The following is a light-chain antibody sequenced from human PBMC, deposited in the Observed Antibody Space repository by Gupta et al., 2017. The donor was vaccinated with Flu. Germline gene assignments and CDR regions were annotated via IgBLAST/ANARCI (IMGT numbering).Light chain of an antibody. CDR3: QQSHSDPRT. Sequence: DIQMTQSPSSLSASVGDRVTISCRASETISVYLNWYQHKPGRAPQLLIYMTSILQTGVPSRFSGSGSGTDFTLTINRLQPEDFATYYCQQSHSDPRTFGQGTKVEVK. CDR1: ETISVY. J-gene: IGKJ1*01. CDR2: MTS. V-gene: IGKV1-39*01.